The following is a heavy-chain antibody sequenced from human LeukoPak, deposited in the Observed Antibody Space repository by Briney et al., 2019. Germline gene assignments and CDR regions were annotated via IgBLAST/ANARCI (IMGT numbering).Heavy chain of an antibody. J-gene: IGHJ6*03. D-gene: IGHD6-13*01. Sequence: GGSLRLSCAASGFTFSTYAASWVRQAPGKGLEWVSVTNGGGGSTDYADSVKGRFTISKGNAKNTLYLQMNSLRAEDTATYYCAKGGSSTWFWDYMDVWGKGATVTVSS. CDR2: TNGGGGST. CDR1: GFTFSTYA. V-gene: IGHV3-23*01. CDR3: AKGGSSTWFWDYMDV.